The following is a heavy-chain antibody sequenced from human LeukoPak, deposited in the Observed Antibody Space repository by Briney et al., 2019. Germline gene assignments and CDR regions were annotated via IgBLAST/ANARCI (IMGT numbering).Heavy chain of an antibody. CDR3: ASDRFGELLLSVWYFDY. V-gene: IGHV1-69*05. J-gene: IGHJ4*02. CDR1: GGTFSSYA. CDR2: IIPIFGTA. Sequence: ASVKVSCKASGGTFSSYAISWVRQAPGQGLEWVGRIIPIFGTANYAQKFQGRVTITTDESTSTAYMELSSLRSEDTAVYYCASDRFGELLLSVWYFDYWGQGTLVTVSS. D-gene: IGHD3-10*01.